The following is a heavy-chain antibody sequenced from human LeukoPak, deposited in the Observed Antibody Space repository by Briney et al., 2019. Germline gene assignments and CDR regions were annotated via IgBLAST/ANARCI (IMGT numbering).Heavy chain of an antibody. V-gene: IGHV3-13*01. J-gene: IGHJ5*02. CDR3: ARGGGYYGSGSYRTFDP. D-gene: IGHD3-10*01. CDR1: GFTFSSYD. Sequence: GGSLRLSCAASGFTFSSYDMHWVRKATGKGLEWVSAIGTAGDTYYPGSVKGRFTISRENAKNSLYLQMNSLRAEDTAVYYCARGGGYYGSGSYRTFDPWGQGTLVTVSS. CDR2: IGTAGDT.